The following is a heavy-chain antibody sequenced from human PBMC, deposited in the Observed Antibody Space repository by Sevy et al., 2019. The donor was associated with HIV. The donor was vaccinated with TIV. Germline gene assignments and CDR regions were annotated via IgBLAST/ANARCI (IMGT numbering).Heavy chain of an antibody. CDR1: DLRNYW. J-gene: IGHJ4*02. V-gene: IGHV3-74*01. CDR3: VRDFNGYSDY. CDR2: MNQDGNII. Sequence: GGSLRLSCVASDLRNYWMHWVSQVPGKGLVWVSRMNQDGNIINYADSVKGRFIISRDNARNTLYLQMNSLRADDTAVYYCVRDFNGYSDYWGQGTLVTVSS. D-gene: IGHD3-22*01.